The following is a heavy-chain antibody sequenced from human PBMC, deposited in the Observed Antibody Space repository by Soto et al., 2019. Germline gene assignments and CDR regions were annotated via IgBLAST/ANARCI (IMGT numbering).Heavy chain of an antibody. Sequence: PSETLSLTCTVSGGSVSSGSYYWSWIRQPPGKGLEWIGYIYYSGSTNYNPSLKSRVTISVDTSKNQFSLKLSSVTASDTAVYYWARDRRYYYDSSGYYQQPVTWLDPGGQGTLVTVSS. V-gene: IGHV4-61*01. D-gene: IGHD3-22*01. CDR2: IYYSGST. CDR3: ARDRRYYYDSSGYYQQPVTWLDP. CDR1: GGSVSSGSYY. J-gene: IGHJ5*02.